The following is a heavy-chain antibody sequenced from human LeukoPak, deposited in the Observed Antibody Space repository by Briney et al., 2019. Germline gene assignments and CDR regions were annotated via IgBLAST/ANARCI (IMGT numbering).Heavy chain of an antibody. Sequence: PSETLSLTCSVSGDSISSSSSYWGWIRQPPGKGLEWIGEVSHSGSTNYNPSLKSRVTISVDKSKNQFSLTLSSVTAADTAVYYCARVGSGGYNYGYSLVYWGQGTLVTVSS. CDR1: GDSISSSSSY. CDR2: VSHSGST. J-gene: IGHJ4*02. V-gene: IGHV4-61*05. CDR3: ARVGSGGYNYGYSLVY. D-gene: IGHD5-18*01.